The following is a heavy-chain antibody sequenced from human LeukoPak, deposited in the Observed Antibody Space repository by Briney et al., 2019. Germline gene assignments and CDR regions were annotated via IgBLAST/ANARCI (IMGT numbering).Heavy chain of an antibody. D-gene: IGHD3-9*01. CDR3: ARAYYDILTGYYFDY. CDR1: GGSISSSNW. J-gene: IGHJ4*02. CDR2: IYHSGST. V-gene: IGHV4-4*02. Sequence: PSETLSLTRAVSGGSISSSNWWSWVRQPPGKGLEWIGEIYHSGSTNFNPSLKSRVTISVDKSKNQFSLKLSSVTAADTAVYYCARAYYDILTGYYFDYWGQGTLVTVSS.